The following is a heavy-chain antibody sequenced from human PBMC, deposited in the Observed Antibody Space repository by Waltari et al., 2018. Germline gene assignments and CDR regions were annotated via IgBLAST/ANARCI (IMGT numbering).Heavy chain of an antibody. CDR2: IYYSGST. J-gene: IGHJ3*02. Sequence: QVQLQESGPGLVKPSETLSLTCTVPGGSISSYYWSWIRQPPGKGLEWIGYIYYSGSTNYNPSLKSRVTISVDTSKNQFSLKLSSVTAADTAVYYCARGGSSSSTGAFDIWGQGTMVTVSS. D-gene: IGHD6-6*01. CDR1: GGSISSYY. CDR3: ARGGSSSSTGAFDI. V-gene: IGHV4-59*01.